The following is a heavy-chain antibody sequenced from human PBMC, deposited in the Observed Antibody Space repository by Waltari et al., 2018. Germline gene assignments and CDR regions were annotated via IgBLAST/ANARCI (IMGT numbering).Heavy chain of an antibody. CDR3: ARDRDPYYHDSTRGAFDI. Sequence: VQLVESGGCLVKPGGSISLSGAAYGFTFSAHSVIWVRQAPGKGLEWVSTISISGNYIYYADSVRGRFTISRDNAKNSLHLQMNNLRAEDTALYSCARDRDPYYHDSTRGAFDIWGQGTMVTVSP. CDR2: ISISGNYI. J-gene: IGHJ3*02. CDR1: GFTFSAHS. D-gene: IGHD3-16*01. V-gene: IGHV3-21*02.